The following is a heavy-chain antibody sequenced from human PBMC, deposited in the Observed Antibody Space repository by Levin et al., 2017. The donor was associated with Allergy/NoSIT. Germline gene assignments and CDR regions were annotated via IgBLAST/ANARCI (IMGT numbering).Heavy chain of an antibody. Sequence: PGGSLRLSCAASGYTFSSYAMHWVRQAPGKGLEWVAVISYDGSHKNYADSVKGRFTISRDNSKKTLYLQMNSLRAEDTAVYYCVKDAGSGSESYYYYGMDVWGQGTTVTVSS. D-gene: IGHD3-10*01. CDR3: VKDAGSGSESYYYYGMDV. V-gene: IGHV3-30*18. CDR2: ISYDGSHK. CDR1: GYTFSSYA. J-gene: IGHJ6*02.